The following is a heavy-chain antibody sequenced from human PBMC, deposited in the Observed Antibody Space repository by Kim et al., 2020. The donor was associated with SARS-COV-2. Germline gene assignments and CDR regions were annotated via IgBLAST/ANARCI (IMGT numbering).Heavy chain of an antibody. CDR1: GFTFSAYD. J-gene: IGHJ4*02. V-gene: IGHV3-21*04. CDR2: ISSSGYM. Sequence: GGSLRLSCAASGFTFSAYDMNWVRQAPGKGLEWVSFISSSGYMYYSDSLKSRFTITCSNANNYLYLQMNSLITEDAAPYYCSREGIAVAGEHSFDYWGQG. CDR3: SREGIAVAGEHSFDY. D-gene: IGHD6-19*01.